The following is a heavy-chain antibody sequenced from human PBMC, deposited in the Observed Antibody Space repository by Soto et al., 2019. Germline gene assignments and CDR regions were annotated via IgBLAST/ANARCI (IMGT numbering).Heavy chain of an antibody. V-gene: IGHV3-33*01. Sequence: GRSLRLSCAAPGFTFSSYGMHWVRQAPGKGLEWVAVIWYDGSNKYYADSVKGRFTISRDNAKNSLYLQMNSLRAEDTAVYYCARDRGVDLGYYYYYGMDVWGQGTTVTVS. CDR1: GFTFSSYG. CDR2: IWYDGSNK. J-gene: IGHJ6*02. D-gene: IGHD3-10*01. CDR3: ARDRGVDLGYYYYYGMDV.